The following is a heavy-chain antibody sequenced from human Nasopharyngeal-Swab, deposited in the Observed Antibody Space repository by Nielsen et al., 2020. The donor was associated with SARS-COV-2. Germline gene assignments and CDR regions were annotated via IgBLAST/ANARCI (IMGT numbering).Heavy chain of an antibody. V-gene: IGHV3-74*01. CDR2: IDEHGSTI. CDR1: GFTFSSYW. Sequence: GESLKISCVASGFTFSSYWMHWVRQVSGKGLVWVSRIDEHGSTINHADSVEGRFTISRDNAKNTLFLQMNSLRAEDTAVYYCGRDLGGRFSTWGQGTLVTVSS. CDR3: GRDLGGRFST. D-gene: IGHD3-16*01. J-gene: IGHJ5*02.